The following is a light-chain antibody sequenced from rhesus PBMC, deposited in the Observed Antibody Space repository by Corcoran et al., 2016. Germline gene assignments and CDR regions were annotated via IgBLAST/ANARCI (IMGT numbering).Light chain of an antibody. CDR1: QSISSW. V-gene: IGKV1-22*01. CDR3: QQYSSRPYS. Sequence: DIQMTQSPSSLSASVGDTVTITFRASQSISSWLAWYQQKPGKAPKPRIYKASSLQSGVPSRFSGSGSGTDVTLTISSLQSEDFATYYCQQYSSRPYSFCQGTKVEIK. CDR2: KAS. J-gene: IGKJ2*01.